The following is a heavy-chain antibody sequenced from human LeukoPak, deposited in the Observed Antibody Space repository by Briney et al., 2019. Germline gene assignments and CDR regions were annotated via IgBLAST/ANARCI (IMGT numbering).Heavy chain of an antibody. CDR3: ARWTTVVTVSGALDNSGIDY. J-gene: IGHJ4*02. CDR1: GYSFPKYW. V-gene: IGHV5-51*01. D-gene: IGHD4-23*01. Sequence: GESLKISCKTSGYSFPKYWIGWVRQMPGKGLEWMGIMYPGDSDTRYSPSFQGQVTISADKSISTAYLQWSSLKASDSATYYCARWTTVVTVSGALDNSGIDYWGQGTLVTVSS. CDR2: MYPGDSDT.